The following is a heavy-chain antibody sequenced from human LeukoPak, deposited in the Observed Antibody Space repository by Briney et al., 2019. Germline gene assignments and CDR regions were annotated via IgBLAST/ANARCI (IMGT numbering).Heavy chain of an antibody. V-gene: IGHV4-34*01. Sequence: SETLSLTCAVYGGSFSGYYWSWIRQPPGKGLEWIGEINHSGSTNYNPSLKSRVTISVDTSKNQFSLKLSSVTAADTAVYYCARAVGAPYGYGFFDYWGQGTLVTVSS. D-gene: IGHD5-18*01. CDR3: ARAVGAPYGYGFFDY. CDR2: INHSGST. J-gene: IGHJ4*02. CDR1: GGSFSGYY.